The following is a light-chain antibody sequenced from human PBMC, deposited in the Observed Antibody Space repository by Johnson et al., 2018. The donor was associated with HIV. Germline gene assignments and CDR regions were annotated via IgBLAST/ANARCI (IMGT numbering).Light chain of an antibody. Sequence: QSVLTQPPSVSAAPRQKVTISCSGSSSNIGINYVSWNQQLPGTAPKLLIYDNTKRPSGIPDRFSGSKSGTSATLGITGLQTGDEADYYCGTWDSSLSAYVFGTGTKVTVL. J-gene: IGLJ1*01. CDR1: SSNIGINY. CDR2: DNT. CDR3: GTWDSSLSAYV. V-gene: IGLV1-51*01.